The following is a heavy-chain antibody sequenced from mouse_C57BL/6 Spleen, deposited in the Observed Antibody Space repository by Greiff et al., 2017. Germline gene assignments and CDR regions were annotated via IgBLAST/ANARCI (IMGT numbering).Heavy chain of an antibody. CDR1: GISITTGNYR. V-gene: IGHV3-5*01. Sequence: EVQLKESGPGLVKPSQTVFLTCTVTGISITTGNYRWSWIRQFPGNKLEWIGYIYYSGTITYNPSLTSRTTIPRDTPKNQFFLEMNSLTAEDTATYYCARVGYLYAMDYWGQGTSVTVSS. CDR3: ARVGYLYAMDY. J-gene: IGHJ4*01. D-gene: IGHD2-2*01. CDR2: IYYSGTI.